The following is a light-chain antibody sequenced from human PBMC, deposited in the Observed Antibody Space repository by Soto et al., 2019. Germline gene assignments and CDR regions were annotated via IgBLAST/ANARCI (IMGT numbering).Light chain of an antibody. V-gene: IGKV1-39*01. CDR2: AAS. Sequence: DIQLTQSPPSLSATVGDRVTITCRASQTIDSYLNGFQQKPGMAPKLLIYAASKLQSGVPSRFRGSGSGTDFTLTIDTLQPDDFASYYCQQTRSGITFGQGTRLEI. CDR1: QTIDSY. J-gene: IGKJ5*01. CDR3: QQTRSGIT.